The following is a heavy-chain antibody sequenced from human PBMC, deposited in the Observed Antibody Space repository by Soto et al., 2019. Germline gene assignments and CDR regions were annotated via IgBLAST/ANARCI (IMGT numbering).Heavy chain of an antibody. Sequence: QVRLVQSGAEVKKPGASVKVSCKASGYTFTGYYMHWVRQAPGQGLERMGWINPNSGGTNYAQKFQGWVTMTRDTSISTAYMELSRLRSDDTAVYYCARGREIDIVVVPTFDYWGQGTLVTVSS. CDR1: GYTFTGYY. CDR2: INPNSGGT. D-gene: IGHD2-2*01. CDR3: ARGREIDIVVVPTFDY. J-gene: IGHJ4*02. V-gene: IGHV1-2*04.